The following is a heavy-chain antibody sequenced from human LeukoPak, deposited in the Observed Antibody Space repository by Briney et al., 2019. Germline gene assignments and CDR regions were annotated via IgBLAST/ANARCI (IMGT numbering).Heavy chain of an antibody. CDR3: ARDIPGSSGYFNDAFDI. V-gene: IGHV1-69*05. D-gene: IGHD3-22*01. Sequence: ASVKVSCKTSGGTISSYAISWVRQAPGQGLEWMGRIIPIFHTTNYAQKFQGRVTITTDESTSTAYMELSSLRSEDTAVYYCARDIPGSSGYFNDAFDIWGQGTMVTVSS. J-gene: IGHJ3*02. CDR2: IIPIFHTT. CDR1: GGTISSYA.